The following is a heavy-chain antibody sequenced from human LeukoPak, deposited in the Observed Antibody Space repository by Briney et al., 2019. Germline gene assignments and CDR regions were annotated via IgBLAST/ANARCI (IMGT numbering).Heavy chain of an antibody. CDR2: IYYSGST. J-gene: IGHJ4*02. V-gene: IGHV4-59*01. Sequence: PSETLSLTCTVSGGSISSYYWSWIRQPPGKGLEWIWYIYYSGSTNYNPSLKSRVTISVDTSKNQFSLKLSSVTAADTAVYYCARLNSYSSAFEVALDYWGQGTLVTVSS. CDR1: GGSISSYY. CDR3: ARLNSYSSAFEVALDY. D-gene: IGHD6-25*01.